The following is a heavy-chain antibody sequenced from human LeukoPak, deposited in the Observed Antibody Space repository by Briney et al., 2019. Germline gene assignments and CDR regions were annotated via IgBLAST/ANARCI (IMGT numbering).Heavy chain of an antibody. Sequence: GASVKVSCKSSGYTFTSYGISWVRQAPGQGLEWMGWISAYNGNTNYAQKLQGRVTMTTDTSTSTAYMELRSLRSDDTAVYYCARGGGSRGWPPQSNWFDPCGQGTLVTVSS. D-gene: IGHD2-15*01. V-gene: IGHV1-18*01. CDR3: ARGGGSRGWPPQSNWFDP. J-gene: IGHJ5*02. CDR1: GYTFTSYG. CDR2: ISAYNGNT.